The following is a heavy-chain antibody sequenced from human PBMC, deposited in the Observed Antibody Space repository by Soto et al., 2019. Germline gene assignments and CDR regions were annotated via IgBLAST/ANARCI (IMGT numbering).Heavy chain of an antibody. Sequence: QVQLVQSGAEVKKPGSSVKVSCKASGGTFSSYAISWVRQAPGQGLEWMGGIIPIFGTANYAQKFQGRVTITADESTSTAYMELSSLRSEDTAVYYCARASRGDDLMGSYYYYGMDVWGQGTTVTVSS. CDR2: IIPIFGTA. D-gene: IGHD2-21*02. CDR3: ARASRGDDLMGSYYYYGMDV. J-gene: IGHJ6*02. CDR1: GGTFSSYA. V-gene: IGHV1-69*01.